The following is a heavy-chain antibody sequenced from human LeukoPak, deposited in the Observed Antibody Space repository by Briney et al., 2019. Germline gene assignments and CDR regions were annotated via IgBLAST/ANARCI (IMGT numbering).Heavy chain of an antibody. D-gene: IGHD4-23*01. J-gene: IGHJ4*02. Sequence: PSETLSLTCTVSGGSISSSSYYWAWMRQPPGKGLEWIGSFYYSGRSYYNPSLKSRVTLSGDTSNNQFSLRLSSVTAADTAVYYCARSTSVVYYFHYWGQGTLVTVSS. V-gene: IGHV4-39*07. CDR2: FYYSGRS. CDR1: GGSISSSSYY. CDR3: ARSTSVVYYFHY.